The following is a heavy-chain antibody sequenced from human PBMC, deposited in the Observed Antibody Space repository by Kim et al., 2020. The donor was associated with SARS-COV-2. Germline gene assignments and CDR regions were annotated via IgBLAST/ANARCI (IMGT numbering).Heavy chain of an antibody. CDR1: GFTFSSYG. CDR2: IWHDGSNK. J-gene: IGHJ5*01. V-gene: IGHV3-33*06. D-gene: IGHD6-13*01. CDR3: AKCQDYSSWYWFDS. Sequence: GGSLRLSCAASGFTFSSYGMHWVRQAPGKGLEWVGVIWHDGSNKYYADSVKGQFTISRDNSKNTLYLQMDSLRAEDTAVYYCAKCQDYSSWYWFDSWGQGTLVTVSS.